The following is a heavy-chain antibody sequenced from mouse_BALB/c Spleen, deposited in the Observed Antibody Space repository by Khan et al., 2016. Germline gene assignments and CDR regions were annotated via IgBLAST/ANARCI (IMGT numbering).Heavy chain of an antibody. V-gene: IGHV9-3-1*01. Sequence: QIQLVQSGPELKKPGETVKISCKASGYTFTNYGMNWVKQAPGKGLKWMGWINTYTGEPTYDDDFKGRFAFSLETSASNAYLQINNLKNEDTATYFCARDHGSSYGWFAYWGQGTLVTVSA. CDR3: ARDHGSSYGWFAY. D-gene: IGHD1-1*01. J-gene: IGHJ3*01. CDR1: GYTFTNYG. CDR2: INTYTGEP.